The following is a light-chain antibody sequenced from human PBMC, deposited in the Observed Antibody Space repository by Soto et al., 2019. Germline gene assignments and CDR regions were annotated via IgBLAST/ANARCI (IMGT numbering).Light chain of an antibody. CDR3: QSYDSSLRGLV. V-gene: IGLV1-40*01. CDR2: GNS. CDR1: SSNIGAGYD. Sequence: QLVLTQPPSVSGAPGQRVTISCTGSSSNIGAGYDVHWYQQLPGTAPKLLIYGNSNRPSGVPDRFSGSKSGTSASLAITGLQAEDEADYYCQSYDSSLRGLVFGTGTKVTVL. J-gene: IGLJ1*01.